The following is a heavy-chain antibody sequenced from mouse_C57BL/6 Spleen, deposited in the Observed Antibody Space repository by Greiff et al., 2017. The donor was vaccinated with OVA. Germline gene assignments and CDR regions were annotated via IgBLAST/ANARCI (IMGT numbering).Heavy chain of an antibody. Sequence: VQLQQPGAELVRPGSSVKLSCKASGYTFTSYWMHWVKQRPIQGLEWIGNIDPSDSETHYNQKFKDKATLTVDKSSSTVYMQLSSLTSEDSAVYYCARGRDYGSSYDFFDYWGQGTTLTVSS. V-gene: IGHV1-52*01. CDR2: IDPSDSET. J-gene: IGHJ2*01. D-gene: IGHD1-1*01. CDR1: GYTFTSYW. CDR3: ARGRDYGSSYDFFDY.